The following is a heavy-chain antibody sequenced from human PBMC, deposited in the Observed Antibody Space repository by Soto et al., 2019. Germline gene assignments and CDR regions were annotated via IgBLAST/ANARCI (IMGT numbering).Heavy chain of an antibody. J-gene: IGHJ6*02. CDR2: ISGSGGST. Sequence: GGSLRLSCAASGFTFSSYAMSWVRQAPGKGLEWVSAISGSGGSTYYADSVKGRFTISRDNSKNTLYLQMNSLRAEDTAVYYCAKEVAVAGNNYYYYGMDVWGQGTTVTVSS. CDR3: AKEVAVAGNNYYYYGMDV. V-gene: IGHV3-23*01. D-gene: IGHD6-19*01. CDR1: GFTFSSYA.